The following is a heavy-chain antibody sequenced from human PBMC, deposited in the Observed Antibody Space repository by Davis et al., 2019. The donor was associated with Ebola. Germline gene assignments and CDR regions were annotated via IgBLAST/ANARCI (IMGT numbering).Heavy chain of an antibody. CDR3: AKGGLGTYYNYGMDV. Sequence: GESLKISCAASGFTFSSYAMTWVRQAPGKGLEWVSSISGSGGYTYYADSVKGRFTISRDNSKNTLYLQMNSLRAEDTAVYYCAKGGLGTYYNYGMDVWGQGTTVTVSS. D-gene: IGHD7-27*01. V-gene: IGHV3-23*01. CDR1: GFTFSSYA. CDR2: ISGSGGYT. J-gene: IGHJ6*02.